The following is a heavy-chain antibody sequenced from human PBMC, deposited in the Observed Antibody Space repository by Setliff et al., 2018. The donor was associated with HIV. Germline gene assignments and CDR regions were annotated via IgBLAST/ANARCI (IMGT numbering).Heavy chain of an antibody. Sequence: ASVKVSCKASGYTFTNFDINWVRQATGQGLEWMGWIDTINGNTKYSQKFQGRVTITRDTSASTAYVEMSSLRSEDTALYYCAREGQWLDMGDAFDIWGQGTMVTVSS. CDR3: AREGQWLDMGDAFDI. CDR2: IDTINGNT. J-gene: IGHJ3*02. CDR1: GYTFTNFD. D-gene: IGHD6-19*01. V-gene: IGHV1-3*04.